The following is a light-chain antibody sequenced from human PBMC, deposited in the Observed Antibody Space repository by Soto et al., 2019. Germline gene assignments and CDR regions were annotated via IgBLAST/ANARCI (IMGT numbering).Light chain of an antibody. CDR1: QSVSNNF. CDR3: QQYGGSPIT. Sequence: EIVLTQSPGTLSLSSGERAPLSCRASQSVSNNFLAWYQQKPGQAPRLLISDASSRATGIPDRFSGSGSGTDFTLTISRLEPEDFALYYCQQYGGSPITFGQGTRREIK. CDR2: DAS. V-gene: IGKV3-20*01. J-gene: IGKJ5*01.